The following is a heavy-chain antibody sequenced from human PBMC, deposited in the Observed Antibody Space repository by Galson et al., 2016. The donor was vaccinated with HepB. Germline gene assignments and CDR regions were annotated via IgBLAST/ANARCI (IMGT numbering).Heavy chain of an antibody. D-gene: IGHD1-14*01. CDR2: IYNSVST. V-gene: IGHV4-34*01. CDR1: GGSFSGYD. J-gene: IGHJ6*03. Sequence: SETLSLTCAVYGGSFSGYDWAWVRQPPGKGLEWIGSIYNSVSTYYNPSLKSRVTISVDTSKNQFSLKLRSVTAADTAVYYCARLTGSTYYMDVWGKGTTVTVSS. CDR3: ARLTGSTYYMDV.